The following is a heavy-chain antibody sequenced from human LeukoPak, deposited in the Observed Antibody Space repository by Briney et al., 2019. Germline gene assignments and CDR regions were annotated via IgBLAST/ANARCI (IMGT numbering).Heavy chain of an antibody. CDR1: GYTFTSYG. CDR2: ISAYNGNT. Sequence: ASVKVSCKASGYTFTSYGISWVRQAPGQGLEWMGWISAYNGNTNYTQKLQGRVTMTTDTSTSTAYMELRSLRSDDTAVYYCAREPSGSYPKWFDPWGQGTLVTVSS. CDR3: AREPSGSYPKWFDP. J-gene: IGHJ5*02. V-gene: IGHV1-18*01. D-gene: IGHD1-26*01.